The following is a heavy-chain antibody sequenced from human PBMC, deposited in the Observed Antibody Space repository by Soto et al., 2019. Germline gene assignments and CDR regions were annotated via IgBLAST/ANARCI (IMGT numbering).Heavy chain of an antibody. Sequence: SETLSLTCTVSGGSISSYYWSWIRQPPGKGLEWIGYIYYSGSTNYNPSLKSRVTISVDTSKNQFSLKLSSVTAADTAVYYCARVLGIDYYGMDVWGQGTTVTVSS. CDR1: GGSISSYY. CDR3: ARVLGIDYYGMDV. J-gene: IGHJ6*02. D-gene: IGHD7-27*01. CDR2: IYYSGST. V-gene: IGHV4-59*01.